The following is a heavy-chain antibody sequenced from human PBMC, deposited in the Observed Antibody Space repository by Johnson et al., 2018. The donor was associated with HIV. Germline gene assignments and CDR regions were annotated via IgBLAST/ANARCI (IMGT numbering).Heavy chain of an antibody. V-gene: IGHV3-30-3*01. CDR3: AKDRSGGSSFPDAFDM. CDR2: ISYDGSKK. J-gene: IGHJ3*02. Sequence: QVQLVESGGGVVQPGRSLRLSCAASGFTFSSYAMHWVRQAPGKGLEWVAIISYDGSKKYYADSVKGRFTISRDNSKNTLFLQMNTLRAEDTAVYYCAKDRSGGSSFPDAFDMWGQGTLVTVSS. D-gene: IGHD1-26*01. CDR1: GFTFSSYA.